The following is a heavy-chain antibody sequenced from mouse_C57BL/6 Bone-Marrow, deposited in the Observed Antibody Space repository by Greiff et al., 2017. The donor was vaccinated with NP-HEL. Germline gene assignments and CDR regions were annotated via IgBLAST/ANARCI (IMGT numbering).Heavy chain of an antibody. J-gene: IGHJ3*01. CDR2: IYPRSGNT. Sequence: QVQLQQSGAELARPGASVKLSCKASGYTFTSYGISWVKQRTGQGLEWIGEIYPRSGNTYYNEKFMGKATRTADKSSSTAYRELRSLTSEDSAVYFGAYYYGSSYPFAYWGQGTLVTVSA. CDR1: GYTFTSYG. CDR3: AYYYGSSYPFAY. D-gene: IGHD1-1*01. V-gene: IGHV1-81*01.